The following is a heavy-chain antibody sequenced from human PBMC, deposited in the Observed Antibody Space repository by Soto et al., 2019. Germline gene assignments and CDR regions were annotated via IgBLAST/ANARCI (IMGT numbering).Heavy chain of an antibody. CDR2: IYPGDSDT. J-gene: IGHJ6*02. Sequence: PGESLKISCKGSGYSFTSYWIGWVRQMPGKGLEWMGIIYPGDSDTRYSPSSQGQVTISADKSISTAYLQWSSLKASDTAMYYCARGDYDILTGYLPTSWGMDGWGQGTTVTVSS. CDR1: GYSFTSYW. CDR3: ARGDYDILTGYLPTSWGMDG. D-gene: IGHD3-9*01. V-gene: IGHV5-51*01.